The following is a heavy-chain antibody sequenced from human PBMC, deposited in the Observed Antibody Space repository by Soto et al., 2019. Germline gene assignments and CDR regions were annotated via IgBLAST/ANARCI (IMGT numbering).Heavy chain of an antibody. CDR2: ISYDGSYK. CDR1: GFTFSSYG. D-gene: IGHD3-16*01. J-gene: IGHJ4*02. V-gene: IGHV3-30*18. CDR3: AKWNGGFDY. Sequence: QVQLVESGGGVVQSGRSLRLSCAASGFTFSSYGMHWARQAPGKGLEWVAVISYDGSYKYYADSVKGRFTISRDNSKNTLYLQMNSLRAEDTAVYYCAKWNGGFDYWGQGTLVTVSS.